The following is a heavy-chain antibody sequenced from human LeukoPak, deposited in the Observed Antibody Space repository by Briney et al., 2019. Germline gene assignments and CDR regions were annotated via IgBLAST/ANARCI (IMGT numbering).Heavy chain of an antibody. Sequence: SETLSLTCAVSGYSITSSSWWGWIRQPPGKGLEWIGYIYHSGTTYYNPSLQSRVTMSVDTSKNQFSLKLSSVTAADTAVYYCARVFFGDYYFDYWGQGTLVTVSS. CDR1: GYSITSSSW. D-gene: IGHD2-21*02. CDR3: ARVFFGDYYFDY. V-gene: IGHV4-28*03. CDR2: IYHSGTT. J-gene: IGHJ4*02.